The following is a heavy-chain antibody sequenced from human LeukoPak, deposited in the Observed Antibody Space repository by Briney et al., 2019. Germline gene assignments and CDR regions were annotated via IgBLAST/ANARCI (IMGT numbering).Heavy chain of an antibody. J-gene: IGHJ4*02. CDR2: IKQDGSET. CDR1: GFTFSSYW. Sequence: PGGSLRLSCAASGFTFSSYWMSWVRQAPGKGLEWVANIKQDGSETYYVDSVKGRFTISRDNAKNSLYLQMNSLRAEDTAVYYCARTSSRYYYDSSGYDFDYWGQGTLVTVSS. V-gene: IGHV3-7*01. CDR3: ARTSSRYYYDSSGYDFDY. D-gene: IGHD3-22*01.